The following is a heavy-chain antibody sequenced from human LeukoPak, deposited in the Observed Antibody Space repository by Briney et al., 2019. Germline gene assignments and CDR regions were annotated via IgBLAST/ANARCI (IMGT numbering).Heavy chain of an antibody. J-gene: IGHJ4*02. V-gene: IGHV4-38-2*02. D-gene: IGHD3-3*01. CDR3: ARDRLLPDFWSGYYVDY. Sequence: SETLSLTCTVSGCSISSGYYWGWIRQPPGKGLEWIGSIYHSGSTYYNPSLKSRVTISVDTSKNQFSLKLSSVTAADTAVYYCARDRLLPDFWSGYYVDYWGQGTLVTVSS. CDR1: GCSISSGYY. CDR2: IYHSGST.